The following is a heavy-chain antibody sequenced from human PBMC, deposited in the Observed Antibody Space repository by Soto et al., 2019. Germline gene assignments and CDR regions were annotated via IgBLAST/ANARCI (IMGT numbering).Heavy chain of an antibody. CDR3: ARARSSSWYRGYFDY. Sequence: PGGSLRLSCAASGFTFSSYEMNWVRQAPGKGLEWVSYISSSGSTIYYADSVKGRFTISRDNAKNSLYLQMNSLRAEDTAVYYCARARSSSWYRGYFDYWGQGTLVTVSS. CDR2: ISSSGSTI. CDR1: GFTFSSYE. D-gene: IGHD6-13*01. J-gene: IGHJ4*02. V-gene: IGHV3-48*03.